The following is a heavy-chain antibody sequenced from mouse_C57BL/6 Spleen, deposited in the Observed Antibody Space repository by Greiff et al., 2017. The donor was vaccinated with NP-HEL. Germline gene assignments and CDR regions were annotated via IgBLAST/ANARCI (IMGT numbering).Heavy chain of an antibody. V-gene: IGHV5-9*01. CDR2: ISGGGGNT. Sequence: EVMLVESGGGLVKPGGSLKLSCAASGFTFSSYTMSWVRQTPEKRLEWVATISGGGGNTYYPDSVKGRFTISRDNAKNTLYLQMSSLRSEDTALYYCARHHYYAMDYWGQGTSVTVSS. CDR3: ARHHYYAMDY. CDR1: GFTFSSYT. J-gene: IGHJ4*01.